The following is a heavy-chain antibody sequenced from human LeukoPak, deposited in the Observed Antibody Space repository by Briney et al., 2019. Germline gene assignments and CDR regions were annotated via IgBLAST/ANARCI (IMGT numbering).Heavy chain of an antibody. CDR3: SRDRGSYRNFDWFDP. CDR1: GFTFSSYG. D-gene: IGHD3-16*02. J-gene: IGHJ5*02. CDR2: IWYDGGNK. V-gene: IGHV3-33*01. Sequence: PGRSLRLSCAASGFTFSSYGMHWVRQAPGKGLEWVAVIWYDGGNKYYADSVKGRFTISRDNSKNTLVLQMNSLGAEDTAVYYCSRDRGSYRNFDWFDPWGQGTLVTVSS.